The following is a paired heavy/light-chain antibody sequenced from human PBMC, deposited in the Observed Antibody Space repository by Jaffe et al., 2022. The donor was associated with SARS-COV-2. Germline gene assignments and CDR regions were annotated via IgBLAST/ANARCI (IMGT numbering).Heavy chain of an antibody. V-gene: IGHV4-4*02. CDR2: IHRSGST. CDR3: ASGITRGWTFDY. J-gene: IGHJ4*02. Sequence: QVQLQESGPGLVKPSGTLSLTCAVSGGSISGTNWWSWVRQPPGKGPEWIGEIHRSGSTNYNPSLKSRVTISIDKSKNQFSLNLSSVTAADTAVYYCASGITRGWTFDYWGQGTLVIVSS. D-gene: IGHD3-10*01. CDR1: GGSISGTNW.
Light chain of an antibody. CDR2: GVS. V-gene: IGLV2-14*01. Sequence: QSALTQPASVSGSPGQSITISCTGTSSDVGGYNYVSWYQQNPGKAPKLMICGVSYRPSGVSNRFSGSKSGNTASLTISGLQAEDEADYYCSSYTSINTYVFGSGTKVTVL. J-gene: IGLJ1*01. CDR1: SSDVGGYNY. CDR3: SSYTSINTYV.